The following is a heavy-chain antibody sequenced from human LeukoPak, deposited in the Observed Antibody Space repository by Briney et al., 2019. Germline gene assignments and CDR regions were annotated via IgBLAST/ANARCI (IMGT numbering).Heavy chain of an antibody. Sequence: PSETLSLTCTVSGGSISSSSYYWGWIRQPPGKGLEWIGSIYYSGSTYYNPSLKSRVTISVDTSKNQFSLKLSSVTAADTAVYXXXXXTGYMIEDYFDYWGQGTLVTVSS. CDR1: GGSISSSSYY. J-gene: IGHJ4*02. CDR2: IYYSGST. V-gene: IGHV4-39*07. CDR3: XXXTGYMIEDYFDY. D-gene: IGHD3-22*01.